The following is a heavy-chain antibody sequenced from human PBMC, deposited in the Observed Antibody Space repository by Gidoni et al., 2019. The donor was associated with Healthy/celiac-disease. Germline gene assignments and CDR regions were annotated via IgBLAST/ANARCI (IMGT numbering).Heavy chain of an antibody. CDR3: AKDEYSSGWYYFDY. D-gene: IGHD6-19*01. Sequence: EVQLLESGGGLVQPGGSLRLPCEASRFTFRSYAMSWVRQAPGKGLEWVSAISGSGGSTYYADSVKGRFTISRDNSKNTLYLQMNSLRAEDTAVYYCAKDEYSSGWYYFDYWGQGTLVTVSS. J-gene: IGHJ4*02. CDR2: ISGSGGST. CDR1: RFTFRSYA. V-gene: IGHV3-23*01.